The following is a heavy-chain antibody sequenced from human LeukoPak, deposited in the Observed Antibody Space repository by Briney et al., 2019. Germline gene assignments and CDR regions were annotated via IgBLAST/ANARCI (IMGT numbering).Heavy chain of an antibody. CDR3: GRVYYDSRGCYYITRYYLDF. D-gene: IGHD3-22*01. V-gene: IGHV4-38-2*02. CDR1: GYSISSGYY. CDR2: IYHSGST. J-gene: IGHJ4*02. Sequence: SETLSLTCTVSGYSISSGYYWGWIRQPPGKGLEWIGSIYHSGSTNYNPSLKSRVTMSVDTSKNQFSLKLTSVTAADTAVYYCGRVYYDSRGCYYITRYYLDFWGQGTLVTVSS.